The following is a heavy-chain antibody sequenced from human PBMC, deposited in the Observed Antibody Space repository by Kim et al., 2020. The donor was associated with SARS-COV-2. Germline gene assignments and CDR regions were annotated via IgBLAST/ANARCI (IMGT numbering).Heavy chain of an antibody. V-gene: IGHV3-30*01. J-gene: IGHJ4*02. Sequence: DSVKGRFSISRDNSGNTVYLQMDSLRGDDTAVYFCARDRRMYYFGSGTDFWGQGTLVSVSS. D-gene: IGHD3-10*01. CDR3: ARDRRMYYFGSGTDF.